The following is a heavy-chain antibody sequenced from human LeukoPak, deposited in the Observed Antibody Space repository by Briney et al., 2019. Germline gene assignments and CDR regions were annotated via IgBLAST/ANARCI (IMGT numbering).Heavy chain of an antibody. D-gene: IGHD1-26*01. CDR3: ARDLSGSYYFDY. J-gene: IGHJ4*02. Sequence: AGGSLRLSCAASGFTFSDYYMSWVRQAPGKGLEWVSVIYSGGSTYYADSVKGRFTISRDNSKNTLYLQMNSLRAEDTAVYYCARDLSGSYYFDYWGQGTLVTVSS. CDR2: IYSGGST. V-gene: IGHV3-66*01. CDR1: GFTFSDYY.